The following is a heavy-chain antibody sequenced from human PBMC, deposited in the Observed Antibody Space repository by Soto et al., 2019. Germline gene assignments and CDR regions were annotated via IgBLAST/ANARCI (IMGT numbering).Heavy chain of an antibody. CDR1: GFTFSSYW. V-gene: IGHV3-7*01. Sequence: VGSLRLSCAASGFTFSSYWMSWVRQAPGKGLEWVANIKQDGSEKYYVDSVKGRFTISRDNAKNSLYLQMNSLRAEDTAVYYCARDRSIVVVPAVTYYYGMDVWGQGTTVTVSS. CDR3: ARDRSIVVVPAVTYYYGMDV. CDR2: IKQDGSEK. J-gene: IGHJ6*02. D-gene: IGHD2-2*01.